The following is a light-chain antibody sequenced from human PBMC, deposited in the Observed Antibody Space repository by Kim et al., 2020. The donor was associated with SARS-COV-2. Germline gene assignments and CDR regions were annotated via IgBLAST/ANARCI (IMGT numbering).Light chain of an antibody. Sequence: GSPGQTASITCSGDKLGDKHACWYQQKPGPSPVLVIYQDSKRPSGIPERFSGSNSGNTATLTISGTQAMDEADYYCQAWDSSTAVFGGGTQLTVL. CDR3: QAWDSSTAV. V-gene: IGLV3-1*01. CDR1: KLGDKH. J-gene: IGLJ2*01. CDR2: QDS.